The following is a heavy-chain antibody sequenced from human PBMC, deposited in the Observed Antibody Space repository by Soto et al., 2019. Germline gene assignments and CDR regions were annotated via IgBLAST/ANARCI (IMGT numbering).Heavy chain of an antibody. Sequence: ESGPTLVNPTQTLTLTCSFSGFSLSTSGMCVSWIRQPPGKALEWLALIDSDEDKYYTTSLKTSLTIPKDSAKNQVVLTMTNMDPVDTATYYCARVLCSGSYQGYFDYWGQGAQVTVSS. V-gene: IGHV2-70*01. CDR2: IDSDEDK. D-gene: IGHD1-26*01. CDR1: GFSLSTSGMC. CDR3: ARVLCSGSYQGYFDY. J-gene: IGHJ4*02.